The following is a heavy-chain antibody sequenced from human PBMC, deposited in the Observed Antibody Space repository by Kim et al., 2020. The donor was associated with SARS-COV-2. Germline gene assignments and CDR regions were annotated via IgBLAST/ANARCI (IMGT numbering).Heavy chain of an antibody. D-gene: IGHD3-22*01. CDR3: ATIPGDSSGYYPPGAFDI. CDR2: ISGSGATA. Sequence: GGSLRFSCAASGITFSTYVMSWVRQAPGKGLEWVSAISGSGATAYYADSVKGRFTISRDNSKNTLYLQMNSLRAEDTAVYYCATIPGDSSGYYPPGAFDIWGQGTMVIVSS. J-gene: IGHJ3*02. CDR1: GITFSTYV. V-gene: IGHV3-23*01.